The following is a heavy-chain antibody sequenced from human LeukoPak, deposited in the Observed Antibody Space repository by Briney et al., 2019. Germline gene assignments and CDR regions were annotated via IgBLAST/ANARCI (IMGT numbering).Heavy chain of an antibody. D-gene: IGHD5-12*01. V-gene: IGHV3-74*01. J-gene: IGHJ4*02. CDR1: GFTFSSYW. Sequence: GGSLRLSCAASGFTFSSYWMHWVRQAPGKGLVWFSRINDDGRSTSYADSVKGRFAISRDNAKNTLYLQLNSLRVEDTAVYYCARIQRGSLVAIDYWGQGTLVTVSS. CDR3: ARIQRGSLVAIDY. CDR2: INDDGRST.